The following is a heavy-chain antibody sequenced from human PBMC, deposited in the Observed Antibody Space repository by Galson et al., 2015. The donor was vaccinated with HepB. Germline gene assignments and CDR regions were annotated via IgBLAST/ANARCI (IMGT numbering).Heavy chain of an antibody. J-gene: IGHJ4*02. CDR1: GYTLTGYY. V-gene: IGHV1-2*06. D-gene: IGHD1-26*01. Sequence: SVKVSCKASGYTLTGYYMHWVRQAPGQGLEWMGRINPNNGGTNYAQTFQGRVTMTRDMSINTVYLELSSLRSDDTAVYYCARQWAYYYFDFWGQGTLVTVSS. CDR2: INPNNGGT. CDR3: ARQWAYYYFDF.